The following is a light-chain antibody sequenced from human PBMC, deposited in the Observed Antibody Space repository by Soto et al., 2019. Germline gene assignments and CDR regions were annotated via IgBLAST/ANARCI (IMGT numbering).Light chain of an antibody. Sequence: NFMLTHPHSVSESPGNTITISCTRTSGNIASSYVQWFQQRPGTAPTTVIFDDKQRPSGVPDRVSGSVDSSSHSASLTIFGLQTEDEADYFCQSHYSCSPVIFGGGTKLTVL. J-gene: IGLJ2*01. CDR1: SGNIASSY. CDR2: DDK. V-gene: IGLV6-57*04. CDR3: QSHYSCSPVI.